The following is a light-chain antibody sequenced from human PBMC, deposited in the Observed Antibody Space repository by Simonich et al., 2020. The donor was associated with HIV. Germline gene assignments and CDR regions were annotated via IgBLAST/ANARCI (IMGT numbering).Light chain of an antibody. J-gene: IGLJ2*01. Sequence: SYVLTQPPSVSVAPGKTARITCGGNKIGSKSVHWYKQTPGQAPVLVVYDDSDRPSGIPERFSGSNSGNTATLTISRVEAGDEADYYCQVWDSSSDHVVFGGGTKLTVL. CDR1: KIGSKS. CDR2: DDS. CDR3: QVWDSSSDHVV. V-gene: IGLV3-21*03.